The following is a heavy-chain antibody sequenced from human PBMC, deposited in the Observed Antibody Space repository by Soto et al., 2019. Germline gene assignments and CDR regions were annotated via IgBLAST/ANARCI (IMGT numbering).Heavy chain of an antibody. CDR2: INHTGST. Sequence: SETLSLTCAVYGAPFSGYYWTWIRQPPGKGLEWIGEINHTGSTKYNPSLKSRVTISLDTSKNQFSLSLRSATAADTAVYYCARGREIFGAVTPFEYWGQGTQVTVSS. D-gene: IGHD3-3*01. V-gene: IGHV4-34*01. CDR1: GAPFSGYY. J-gene: IGHJ4*02. CDR3: ARGREIFGAVTPFEY.